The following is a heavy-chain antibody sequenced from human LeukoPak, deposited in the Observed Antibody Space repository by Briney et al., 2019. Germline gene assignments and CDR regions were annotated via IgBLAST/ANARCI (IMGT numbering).Heavy chain of an antibody. V-gene: IGHV1-69*13. CDR2: IIPIFGTA. CDR3: ARGDCSSTSCSPPQYNWFDP. Sequence: SVKVSCKASGYTFTSYGISWVRQAPGQGLEWMGGIIPIFGTANYAQKFQGRVTITADESTSTAYMELSSLRSEDTAVYYCARGDCSSTSCSPPQYNWFDPWGQGTLVTVSS. D-gene: IGHD2-2*01. J-gene: IGHJ5*02. CDR1: GYTFTSYG.